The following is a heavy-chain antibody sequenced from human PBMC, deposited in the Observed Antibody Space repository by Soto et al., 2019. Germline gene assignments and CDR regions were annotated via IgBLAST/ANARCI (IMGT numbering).Heavy chain of an antibody. CDR1: GYTFTSYA. CDR2: INAGNGNT. CDR3: ARDIPYYDILTGYYLRYYYGMDV. Sequence: ASVKVSCKASGYTFTSYAMHCVRQAPGQRLEWMGWINAGNGNTKYSQKFQGRVTITRDTSASTAYMELSSLRSEDTAVYYCARDIPYYDILTGYYLRYYYGMDVWGQGTTVTVSS. V-gene: IGHV1-3*01. D-gene: IGHD3-9*01. J-gene: IGHJ6*02.